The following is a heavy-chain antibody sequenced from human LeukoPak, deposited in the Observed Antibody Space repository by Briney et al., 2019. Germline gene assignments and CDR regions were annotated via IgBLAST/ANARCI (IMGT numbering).Heavy chain of an antibody. J-gene: IGHJ4*02. CDR2: ISSSSSYI. D-gene: IGHD3-10*01. CDR1: GFTFSSYS. Sequence: PGGSLRLSCAASGFTFSSYSMNWVRQAPGKGLEWVSSISSSSSYIYYADSVKGRFTISRDNAKNSLYLQMNSLRAEDTAVYYCARVVGSGSYFDSWGQGTLVIVSS. CDR3: ARVVGSGSYFDS. V-gene: IGHV3-21*01.